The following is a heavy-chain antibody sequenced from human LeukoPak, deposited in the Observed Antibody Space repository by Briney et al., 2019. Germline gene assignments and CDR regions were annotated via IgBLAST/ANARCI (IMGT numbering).Heavy chain of an antibody. CDR3: ARKLPITYYYGSGSHHWFDP. Sequence: SQTLSLTCAVYCGSFSVYYSSSIRQPPGKGLEWIGEINHSGSTNYNLSLKSRVTISVDTSKNQFSLKLSSVTAADTAVYYCARKLPITYYYGSGSHHWFDPWGQGTLVTVSS. CDR2: INHSGST. CDR1: CGSFSVYY. J-gene: IGHJ5*02. D-gene: IGHD3-10*01. V-gene: IGHV4-34*01.